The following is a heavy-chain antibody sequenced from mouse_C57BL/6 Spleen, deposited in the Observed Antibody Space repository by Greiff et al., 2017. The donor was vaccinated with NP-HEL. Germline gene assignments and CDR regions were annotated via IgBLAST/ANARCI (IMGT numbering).Heavy chain of an antibody. Sequence: EVQLVESGGGLVKPGGSLKLSCAASGFTFSSYAMSWVRQTPEKRLEWVATISDGGSYTYYPDNVKGRFTISRDNAKNNLYLQMSHLKSEDTAMYYCARDTYSNYLDYWGQGTTLTVSS. D-gene: IGHD2-5*01. V-gene: IGHV5-4*01. J-gene: IGHJ2*01. CDR2: ISDGGSYT. CDR1: GFTFSSYA. CDR3: ARDTYSNYLDY.